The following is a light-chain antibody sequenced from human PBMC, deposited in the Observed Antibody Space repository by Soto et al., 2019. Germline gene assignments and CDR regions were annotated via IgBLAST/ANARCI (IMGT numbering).Light chain of an antibody. CDR1: QAISNY. J-gene: IGKJ1*01. V-gene: IGKV1-27*01. CDR3: QKYNIAPGT. Sequence: DLQMTQSPSSLSAYVGDRVTITCRASQAISNYLAWYQQKPGTGPKLLIYAASTLQTGVPSRVSGSGSGTAFTLTISSLQPEDVATYYCQKYNIAPGTFVQGTKVEIK. CDR2: AAS.